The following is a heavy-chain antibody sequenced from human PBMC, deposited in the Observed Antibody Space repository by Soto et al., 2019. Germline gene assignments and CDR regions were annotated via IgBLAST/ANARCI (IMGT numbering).Heavy chain of an antibody. V-gene: IGHV3-7*03. CDR3: PSRPSYVKYYGVFDY. CDR1: GFTFSGHW. J-gene: IGHJ4*02. D-gene: IGHD3-16*01. CDR2: IRQDGSQT. Sequence: EVDLVESGGGLVQPGGCLRLSCEASGFTFSGHWMTWVRQSPGRGLQWVANIRQDGSQTYYVDSVKGRFTVSRDNARNSMYLQMNNLRAEDSAGYYCPSRPSYVKYYGVFDYWGPGTLVTVSS.